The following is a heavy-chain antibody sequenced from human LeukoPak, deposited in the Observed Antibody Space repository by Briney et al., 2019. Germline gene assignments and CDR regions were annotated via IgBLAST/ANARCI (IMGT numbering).Heavy chain of an antibody. Sequence: ASVKVSCKASGYTFTGYYMRWVRQAPGQGLEWMGWINPNSGGTNYAQKFQGRVTMTRDTSISTAYMELSRLRSDDTAVYYCARKSELGYCSSTSCYTPHFDYWGQGTLVTVSS. CDR2: INPNSGGT. V-gene: IGHV1-2*02. J-gene: IGHJ4*02. CDR3: ARKSELGYCSSTSCYTPHFDY. CDR1: GYTFTGYY. D-gene: IGHD2-2*02.